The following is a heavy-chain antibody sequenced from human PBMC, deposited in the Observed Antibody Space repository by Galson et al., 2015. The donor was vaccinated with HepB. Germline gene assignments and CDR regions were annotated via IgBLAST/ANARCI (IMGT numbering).Heavy chain of an antibody. CDR3: ARARYSSGWYIVDY. V-gene: IGHV3-11*05. CDR2: ISSSSSYT. CDR1: GFTFSDYY. D-gene: IGHD6-19*01. Sequence: SLRLSCAASGFTFSDYYMSWIRQAPGKGLEWVSYISSSSSYTNYADSVKGRFTISRDNAKNSLYLQMNSLRAEDTAVYYCARARYSSGWYIVDYWGQGTLVTVSS. J-gene: IGHJ4*02.